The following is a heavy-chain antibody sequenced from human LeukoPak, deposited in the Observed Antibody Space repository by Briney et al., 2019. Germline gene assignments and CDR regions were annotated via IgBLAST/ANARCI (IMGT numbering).Heavy chain of an antibody. V-gene: IGHV3-23*01. D-gene: IGHD4-17*01. Sequence: GGSLRLSCAASGFTFSSYALSWVRQAPGKGLEWVSTISGSGRSTYYADSVKGRFTISRDSSKNTLYLQMNSLRPEDTAVYYCAKGGASVTRYVDYWGQGTLVTVSS. CDR2: ISGSGRST. CDR1: GFTFSSYA. J-gene: IGHJ4*02. CDR3: AKGGASVTRYVDY.